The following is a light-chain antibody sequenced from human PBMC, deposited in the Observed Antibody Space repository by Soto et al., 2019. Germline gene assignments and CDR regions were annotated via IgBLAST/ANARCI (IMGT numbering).Light chain of an antibody. J-gene: IGKJ3*01. CDR2: DAS. V-gene: IGKV3-11*01. CDR3: QQRTI. Sequence: IVLTQSPATLSLSPGERATLSCRASQSVSSYLAWYQQKPGQAPRLLIYDASNRATGIPARFSGSGSGTDFTLTINSLEPEDFAVYYCQQRTIFGPGTKVDI. CDR1: QSVSSY.